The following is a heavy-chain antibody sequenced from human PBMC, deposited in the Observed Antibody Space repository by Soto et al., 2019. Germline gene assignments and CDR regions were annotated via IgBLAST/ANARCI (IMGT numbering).Heavy chain of an antibody. V-gene: IGHV4-4*02. CDR1: GDSMSMGKG. Sequence: SETLSLTCAGSGDSMSMGKGWRWVRQPPGKGLEWIGEVYHSGNTNYNPSLKSRVIISVDKSKNQFSLKLSSVTDADTAMYYCARGERQQQRDYWGQGTLVTVS. D-gene: IGHD6-13*01. CDR3: ARGERQQQRDY. J-gene: IGHJ4*02. CDR2: VYHSGNT.